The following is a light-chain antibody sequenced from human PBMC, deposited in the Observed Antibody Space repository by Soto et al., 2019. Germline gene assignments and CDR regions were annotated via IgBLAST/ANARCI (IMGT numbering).Light chain of an antibody. Sequence: DIQMTQSPSSLSASVGDRVTITCQASQDISNYLNWYQQKPGKAPKLLIYDASNLETGVPPRFSGGGSGTDFSLTISSLQPEDIATYYCQQYDNLITFGQGTRLEI. CDR3: QQYDNLIT. CDR1: QDISNY. J-gene: IGKJ5*01. V-gene: IGKV1-33*01. CDR2: DAS.